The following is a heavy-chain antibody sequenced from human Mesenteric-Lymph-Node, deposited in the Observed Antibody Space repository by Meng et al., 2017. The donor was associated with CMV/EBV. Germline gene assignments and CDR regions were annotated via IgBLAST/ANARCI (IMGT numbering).Heavy chain of an antibody. V-gene: IGHV4-59*12. CDR2: IYYSGST. CDR1: GGSISSYY. D-gene: IGHD4-11*01. CDR3: ARGPTVKYFDS. J-gene: IGHJ4*02. Sequence: SETLSLTCTVSGGSISSYYWSWIRQPPGKGLEWIGSIYYSGSTYYNPSLKSRVTVSLHTSKNQFSLKLSSVTAADTAFYYCARGPTVKYFDSWGQGTLVTVSS.